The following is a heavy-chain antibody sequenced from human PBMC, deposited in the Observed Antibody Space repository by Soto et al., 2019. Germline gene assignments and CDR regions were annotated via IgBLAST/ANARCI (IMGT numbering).Heavy chain of an antibody. CDR3: ARGSRGSAMDV. V-gene: IGHV3-30-3*01. D-gene: IGHD1-26*01. CDR1: GFPFSEYI. J-gene: IGHJ6*02. Sequence: QVQLVESGGGVVQPGKSLRLSCVASGFPFSEYIMHWVRQAPGKGLEWVAVMPIDGGSEYYAESVKGRFTISRDNSKNSLSVQLNRLTGEDTATYYCARGSRGSAMDVWGRGTTVTVSS. CDR2: MPIDGGSE.